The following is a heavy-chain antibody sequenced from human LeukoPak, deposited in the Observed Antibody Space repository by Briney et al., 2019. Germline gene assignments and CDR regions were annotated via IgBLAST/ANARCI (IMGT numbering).Heavy chain of an antibody. D-gene: IGHD3-10*01. CDR1: GYTFTSYY. Sequence: ASVKVSCKASGYTFTSYYMHWVRQAPGQGLEWMGIINPSGGSTSYAQKFQGRVTMTRDTSTSTVYMELSGLRSEDTAVYYCARDFNLWFDPPPHDAFDIWGQGTMVTVSS. J-gene: IGHJ3*02. CDR2: INPSGGST. CDR3: ARDFNLWFDPPPHDAFDI. V-gene: IGHV1-46*01.